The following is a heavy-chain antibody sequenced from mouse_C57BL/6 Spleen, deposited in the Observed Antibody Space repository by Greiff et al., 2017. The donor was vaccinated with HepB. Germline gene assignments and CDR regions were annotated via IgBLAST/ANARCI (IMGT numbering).Heavy chain of an antibody. D-gene: IGHD2-5*01. J-gene: IGHJ4*01. CDR1: GFTFSSYG. CDR2: ISSGGSYT. Sequence: EVKLEESGGDLVKPGGSLKLSCAASGFTFSSYGMSWVRQTPDKRLEWVATISSGGSYTYYPDSVKGRFTISRDNAKNTLYLQMSSLKSEDTAMYYCARHRDSNYGMDYWGQGTSVTVSS. V-gene: IGHV5-6*02. CDR3: ARHRDSNYGMDY.